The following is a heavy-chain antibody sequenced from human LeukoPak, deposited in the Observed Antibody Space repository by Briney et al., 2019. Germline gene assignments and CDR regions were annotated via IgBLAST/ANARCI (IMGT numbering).Heavy chain of an antibody. V-gene: IGHV1-3*01. CDR2: INAGNGNT. J-gene: IGHJ5*02. D-gene: IGHD3-10*01. Sequence: ASVKVSCKASGYTFTSYAVHWVRQAPGRRLEWMGWINAGNGNTKYSQKFQGRVTITRDTSASTAYMELSSLRSEDTAVYYCARVVGTDYYGSGSLDPWGQGTLVTVSS. CDR1: GYTFTSYA. CDR3: ARVVGTDYYGSGSLDP.